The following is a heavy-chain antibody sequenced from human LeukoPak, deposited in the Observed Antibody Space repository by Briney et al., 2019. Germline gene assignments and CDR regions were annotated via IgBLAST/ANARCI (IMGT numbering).Heavy chain of an antibody. J-gene: IGHJ4*02. V-gene: IGHV1-18*01. CDR3: ARDCERQNGDCGSFDH. CDR1: GYTFTSYG. D-gene: IGHD2-21*02. Sequence: ASVKVSCKASGYTFTSYGISWVRQAPGQGLEWMGWISAYNGNTNYAQKLQSRVTMTTDTSTSTAYMELRSLRSDDTAVYYCARDCERQNGDCGSFDHWGQGTLVTVSS. CDR2: ISAYNGNT.